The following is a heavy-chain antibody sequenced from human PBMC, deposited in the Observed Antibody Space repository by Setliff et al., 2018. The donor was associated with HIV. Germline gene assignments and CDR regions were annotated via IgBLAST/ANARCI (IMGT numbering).Heavy chain of an antibody. D-gene: IGHD7-27*01. CDR2: IYPGDSAT. V-gene: IGHV5-51*01. CDR1: GYNFNTYW. CDR3: TRRRRAPGVEDLEAY. J-gene: IGHJ4*02. Sequence: GESLKISCRGFGYNFNTYWIDWVRQMPGKGLEWIGVIYPGDSATRYGPSFQGQVSISADLSITTAYLQWSSLKASNTAIYYCTRRRRAPGVEDLEAYWGQGTLVTVSS.